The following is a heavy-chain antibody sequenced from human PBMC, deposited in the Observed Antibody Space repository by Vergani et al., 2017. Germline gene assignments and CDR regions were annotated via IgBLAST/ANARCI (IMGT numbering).Heavy chain of an antibody. J-gene: IGHJ5*02. CDR2: IYYSVTT. V-gene: IGHV4-31*03. D-gene: IGHD4-23*01. CDR3: ASNTYGGNGWFDP. Sequence: QVQLQESGPGLVKASHTLSLTCSVSGAYVGSGGYYWSWVRQRPGMGLDWIGHIYYSVTTYYNQSLESRLTISLDTSENPLSLKMTPVTAADTAVYYCASNTYGGNGWFDPWGQGTLVTVSS. CDR1: GAYVGSGGYY.